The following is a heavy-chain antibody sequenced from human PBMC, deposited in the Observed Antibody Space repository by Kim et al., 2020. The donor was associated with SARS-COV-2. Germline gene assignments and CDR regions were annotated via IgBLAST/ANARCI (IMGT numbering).Heavy chain of an antibody. D-gene: IGHD4-17*01. CDR3: TPVDYGYYFHWFDP. V-gene: IGHV3-15*01. Sequence: VKGTFTLSRDDTKNTLYLQINSLKTEDTAVYYCTPVDYGYYFHWFDPWGQGTLVTVSS. J-gene: IGHJ5*02.